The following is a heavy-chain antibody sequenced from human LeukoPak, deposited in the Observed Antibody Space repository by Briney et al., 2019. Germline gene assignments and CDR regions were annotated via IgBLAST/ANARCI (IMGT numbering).Heavy chain of an antibody. J-gene: IGHJ4*02. CDR3: ARDRVGATGTKDY. CDR2: IKEDGSEK. CDR1: GFTFSTSW. V-gene: IGHV3-7*01. D-gene: IGHD1-26*01. Sequence: GGSLRLSCAASGFTFSTSWMSWVRQAPGKGLEWVANIKEDGSEKYYVESVKGRFTISRDNDKNSLYLQMSSLRADDTAVYYCARDRVGATGTKDYWGQGTLVTVSS.